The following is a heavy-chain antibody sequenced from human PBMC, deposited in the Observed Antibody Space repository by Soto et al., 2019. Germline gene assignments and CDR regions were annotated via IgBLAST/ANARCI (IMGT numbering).Heavy chain of an antibody. CDR3: AHLAGLSHTDDF. CDR1: GXTFSDYS. Sequence: GSLRLSCAASGXTFSDYSLHWVRQAPGKGLEWVTVISSDGGNRYYADSVKGRFTISRDNSKNTLYLQMNSIRVEDTAIYICAHLAGLSHTDDFWGQGTPAPVSS. J-gene: IGHJ4*02. CDR2: ISSDGGNR. V-gene: IGHV3-30-3*01. D-gene: IGHD5-18*01.